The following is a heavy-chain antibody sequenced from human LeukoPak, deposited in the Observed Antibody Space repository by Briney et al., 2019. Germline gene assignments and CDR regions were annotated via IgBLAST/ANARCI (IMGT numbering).Heavy chain of an antibody. V-gene: IGHV3-23*01. D-gene: IGHD3-22*01. CDR1: GFTFSSHA. CDR2: VSGGGVTT. CDR3: AKVSGYYYDSSGSYFDY. Sequence: GGSLRLSCAASGFTFSSHAMSWVRQAPGKGLEWVSAVSGGGVTTYYADSVKGRFTISRDNSKNTLYLQMSSLRDEDTAVYYCAKVSGYYYDSSGSYFDYWGQGTLVTVPS. J-gene: IGHJ4*02.